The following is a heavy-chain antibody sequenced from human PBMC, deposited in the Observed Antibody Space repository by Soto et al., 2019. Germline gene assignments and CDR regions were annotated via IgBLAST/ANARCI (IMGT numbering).Heavy chain of an antibody. D-gene: IGHD6-19*01. CDR2: VNMDGSTT. CDR3: ARGAKGQWLVDY. V-gene: IGHV3-74*01. CDR1: GFTFSTYW. Sequence: EVQLVESGGGLVQPGGSLGLSCEASGFTFSTYWLHWVRQAPGNGLVWVSRVNMDGSTTTYADSVKGRFTISRDNAKNTVYLQMNSLRDGDTAVYYCARGAKGQWLVDYWGQGTLVTVSS. J-gene: IGHJ4*02.